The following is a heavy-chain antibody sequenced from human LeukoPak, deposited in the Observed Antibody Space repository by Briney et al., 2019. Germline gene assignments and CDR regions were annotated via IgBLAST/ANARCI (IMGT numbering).Heavy chain of an antibody. CDR3: AELGITMIGGV. V-gene: IGHV3-49*03. D-gene: IGHD3-10*02. Sequence: GRSLRLSCTASGFTFGDYAMSWFRQAPGKGLERVGFIRSKAYGGTTEYAASVKGRFTISRDNAKNSLYLQMNSLRAEDTAVYYCAELGITMIGGVWGKGTTVTISS. J-gene: IGHJ6*04. CDR2: IRSKAYGGTT. CDR1: GFTFGDYA.